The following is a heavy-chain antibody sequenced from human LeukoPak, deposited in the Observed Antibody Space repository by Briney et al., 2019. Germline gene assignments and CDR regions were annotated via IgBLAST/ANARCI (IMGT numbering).Heavy chain of an antibody. J-gene: IGHJ3*02. CDR2: THYSGST. CDR3: ASGYCGGACQLGGVDM. V-gene: IGHV4-59*01. Sequence: PSETLSLTCTVSGASISSYYWSWLRQPPGKGLEYIGYTHYSGSTNYNPSPKSRVTISLDTSGNQFSLKLSSVTAADTAVYYCASGYCGGACQLGGVDMWGQGTMVTVSS. CDR1: GASISSYY. D-gene: IGHD2-21*02.